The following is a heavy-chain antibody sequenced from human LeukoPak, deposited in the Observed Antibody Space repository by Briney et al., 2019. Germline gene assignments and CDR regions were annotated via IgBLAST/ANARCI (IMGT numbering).Heavy chain of an antibody. D-gene: IGHD1-26*01. V-gene: IGHV4-61*01. CDR3: ARVTVGASWFDY. CDR2: IYYSGST. J-gene: IGHJ4*02. Sequence: ASETLPLTCTVSGGSVSSGSYYWSWIRQPPGKGLEWIGYIYYSGSTNYNPSLKSRVTISVDTSKNQFFLKLSSVTAADTAVYYCARVTVGASWFDYWGQGTLVTVSS. CDR1: GGSVSSGSYY.